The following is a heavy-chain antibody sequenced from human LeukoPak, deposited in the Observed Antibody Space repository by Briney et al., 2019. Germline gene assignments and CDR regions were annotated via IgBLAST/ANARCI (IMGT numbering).Heavy chain of an antibody. CDR3: ARAVRGVERWFDP. V-gene: IGHV3-21*01. D-gene: IGHD3-10*01. CDR2: ISSSSSYI. J-gene: IGHJ5*02. Sequence: GGSLRLSCAASGFTFISYSMNWVRQAPGKGLEWVSSISSSSSYIYYADSVKGRFTISRDNAKNSLYLQMNSLRAEDTAVYYCARAVRGVERWFDPWGQGTLVTVSS. CDR1: GFTFISYS.